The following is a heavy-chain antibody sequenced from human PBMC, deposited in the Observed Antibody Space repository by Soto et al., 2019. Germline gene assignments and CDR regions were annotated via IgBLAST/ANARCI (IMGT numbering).Heavy chain of an antibody. Sequence: QVQLVQSGSEVKKPGASVKVSCKASGYPFSDNQIHWLRRAPGQGLEWMGRINPKIDDTNYAQKFQCRVTMTRDTSIDTAYLELTGLTSDDTATYYCARKHSLEYIRWGLDPWGQGTLVTVSS. CDR3: ARKHSLEYIRWGLDP. J-gene: IGHJ5*02. CDR1: GYPFSDNQ. D-gene: IGHD1-26*01. CDR2: INPKIDDT. V-gene: IGHV1-2*02.